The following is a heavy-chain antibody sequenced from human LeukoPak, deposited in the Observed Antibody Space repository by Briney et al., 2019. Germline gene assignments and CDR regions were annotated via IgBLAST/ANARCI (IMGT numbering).Heavy chain of an antibody. CDR1: GFTFSAYG. CDR2: ISYDGSNK. Sequence: GGSLRLSCAASGFTFSAYGMHWVRLAPGKGLEWVAVISYDGSNKYYADSVKGRFTISRDNSKNTLYLQMNSLRAEDTAAYYCARDRNYCSSDRCYDVFDIWGQGTMVTVSS. J-gene: IGHJ3*02. V-gene: IGHV3-30*03. D-gene: IGHD6-19*01. CDR3: ARDRNYCSSDRCYDVFDI.